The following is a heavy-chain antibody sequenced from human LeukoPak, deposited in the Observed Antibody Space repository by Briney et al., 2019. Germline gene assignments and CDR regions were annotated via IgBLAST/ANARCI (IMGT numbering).Heavy chain of an antibody. CDR3: AKDLGQDRDEELRASDY. CDR1: GFTFLDFA. V-gene: IGHV3-30-3*01. D-gene: IGHD1-26*01. CDR2: MSYDGNNN. J-gene: IGHJ4*02. Sequence: QPGGSLRLSCVTSGFTFLDFAVHWVRQAPGKGLEWVAVMSYDGNNNYYVDSVKGRFTLSRDNSKNTLYLQMNSLRAEDTAVYYCAKDLGQDRDEELRASDYWGQGTLVTVSS.